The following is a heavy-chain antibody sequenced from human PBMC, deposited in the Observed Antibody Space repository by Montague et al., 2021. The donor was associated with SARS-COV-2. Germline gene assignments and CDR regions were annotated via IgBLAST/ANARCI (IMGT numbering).Heavy chain of an antibody. J-gene: IGHJ4*02. CDR1: GFTFTTHW. Sequence: SLRLSCAASGFTFTTHWMNWVRQAPGKGLEWVANINEDVSQKYXXXSVKGRFTISRDNARNSLFLQLTGLRAEDTAVSYCTALRRTDPFDYWGQGNLVTVSS. CDR3: TALRRTDPFDY. CDR2: INEDVSQK. D-gene: IGHD2-21*02. V-gene: IGHV3-7*01.